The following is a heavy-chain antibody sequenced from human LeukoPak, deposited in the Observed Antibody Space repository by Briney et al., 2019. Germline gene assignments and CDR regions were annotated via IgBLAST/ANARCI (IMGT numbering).Heavy chain of an antibody. Sequence: GESLKISCKGSGYSFTSYWIGWVRQMPGKGLEWMGIIYPGDSDTRYSPSFQGQVTISADKSISTAYLQWSSLKDSDTAMYYCARGPSDYYYGMDVWGQGTTVTVSS. D-gene: IGHD2-2*01. V-gene: IGHV5-51*01. CDR3: ARGPSDYYYGMDV. CDR2: IYPGDSDT. CDR1: GYSFTSYW. J-gene: IGHJ6*02.